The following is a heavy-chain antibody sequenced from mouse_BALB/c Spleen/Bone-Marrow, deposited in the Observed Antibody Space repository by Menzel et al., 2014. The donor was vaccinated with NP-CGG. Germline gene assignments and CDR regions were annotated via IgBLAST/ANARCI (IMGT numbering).Heavy chain of an antibody. D-gene: IGHD1-1*01. CDR1: GYTFTDYA. J-gene: IGHJ4*01. Sequence: ESGPELVRPGVSVKISCKGSGYTFTDYAMHWVKQSHAKSLEWIGVISTYPGNTNYNQKFKGKATMTVDKSPSTAYMELARLTSEDSAIYYCARGSSPYYYAMDYWGQGTSVTVSS. V-gene: IGHV1-67*01. CDR2: ISTYPGNT. CDR3: ARGSSPYYYAMDY.